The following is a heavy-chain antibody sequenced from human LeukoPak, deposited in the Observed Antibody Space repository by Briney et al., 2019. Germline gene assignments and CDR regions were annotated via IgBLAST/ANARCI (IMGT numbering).Heavy chain of an antibody. D-gene: IGHD3-10*01. CDR1: RFTFSSYA. CDR3: AKDPGAYYGSGSYLSG. J-gene: IGHJ4*02. CDR2: ISGSGGST. V-gene: IGHV3-23*01. Sequence: GGSLRLSCAASRFTFSSYAMNWVRQAPGKGLEWVSAISGSGGSTYYADSVKGRFTISRDNSKNTLYLQMNSLRAEDTAVYYCAKDPGAYYGSGSYLSGWGQGTLVTVSS.